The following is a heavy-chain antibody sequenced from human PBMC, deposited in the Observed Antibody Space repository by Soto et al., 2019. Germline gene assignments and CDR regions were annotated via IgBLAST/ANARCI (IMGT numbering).Heavy chain of an antibody. CDR2: ISYDGSNK. D-gene: IGHD3-10*01. J-gene: IGHJ4*02. CDR3: AQESASGSYTYYFRY. CDR1: GFTFSSYG. Sequence: QVQLVESGGGVVQPGRSLRLSCAASGFTFSSYGMHWVRRAPGKGLEWVAVISYDGSNKYYADSVKGRFTISRDNSKNTLYLHMHSLRPEDTAVYYCAQESASGSYTYYFRYWGQGTLGTFAS. V-gene: IGHV3-30*18.